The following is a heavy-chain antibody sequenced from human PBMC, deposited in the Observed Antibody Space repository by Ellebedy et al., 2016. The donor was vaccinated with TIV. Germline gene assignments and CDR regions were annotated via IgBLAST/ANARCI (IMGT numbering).Heavy chain of an antibody. J-gene: IGHJ6*02. CDR2: IYPGDSDT. D-gene: IGHD6-19*01. CDR3: ARLAAGLYYYYYGMDV. Sequence: GESLKISCKGSGYSFTTYWIGWVRQMSGKGLEWMGIIYPGDSDTRYSPSFQGQVTISADKSISTAYLQWSSLKASDTAMYYCARLAAGLYYYYYGMDVWGQGTAATVSS. CDR1: GYSFTTYW. V-gene: IGHV5-51*01.